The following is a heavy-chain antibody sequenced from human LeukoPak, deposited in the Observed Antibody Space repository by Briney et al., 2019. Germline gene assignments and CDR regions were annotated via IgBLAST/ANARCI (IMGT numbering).Heavy chain of an antibody. CDR1: GESFSGYY. J-gene: IGHJ1*01. V-gene: IGHV4-34*01. D-gene: IGHD2-2*01. CDR3: ARGSSLNFQH. CDR2: INHRGST. Sequence: PSETLSLTCAVYGESFSGYYWSWIRQPPGKGLEWIGEINHRGSTSYNPSLKSRVTMSVDTSKIQFSVKLSSVTAADTAVYYCARGSSLNFQHWGQGTLVTVSS.